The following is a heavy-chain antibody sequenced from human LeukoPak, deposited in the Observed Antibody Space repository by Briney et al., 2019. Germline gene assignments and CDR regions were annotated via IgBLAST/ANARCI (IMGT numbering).Heavy chain of an antibody. CDR3: AREEYYYDSSGYYAGFGY. V-gene: IGHV3-74*01. CDR1: GFTFSSYW. J-gene: IGHJ4*02. CDR2: INSEGSNK. Sequence: GGSLRLSCAASGFTFSSYWMHCVPQAPGKGLVCVSRINSEGSNKSYADSVKGRFTVSGNNAKNTLYLQMNSLRADDTAVYYCAREEYYYDSSGYYAGFGYWGQGTLVTVSS. D-gene: IGHD3-22*01.